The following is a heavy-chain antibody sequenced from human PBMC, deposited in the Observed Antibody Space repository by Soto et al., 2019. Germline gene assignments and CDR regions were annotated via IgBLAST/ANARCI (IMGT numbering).Heavy chain of an antibody. Sequence: SVKVSCKASGVTFTSSAVFWVRQIPEQGLEWMGGIVVPSGSTNYAQKFQVKVTITADKSTSTAYMELSSLRSEDTGVYYCAAALRYCDCFYLFDPWGQGTLVTVSS. CDR3: AAALRYCDCFYLFDP. J-gene: IGHJ5*02. D-gene: IGHD3-9*01. CDR1: GVTFTSSA. CDR2: IVVPSGST. V-gene: IGHV1-58*01.